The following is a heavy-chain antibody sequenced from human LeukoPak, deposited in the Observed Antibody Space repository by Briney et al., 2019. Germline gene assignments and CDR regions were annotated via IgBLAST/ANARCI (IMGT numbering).Heavy chain of an antibody. CDR2: ISHSGST. CDR1: GGSISSYY. V-gene: IGHV4-34*01. Sequence: SETLSLTCTVSGGSISSYYWSWIRQPPGKGLEWIGEISHSGSTNYNPSLKSRVTISVDTSKNQFSPKLSSVTAADTAVYYCARLDIVVVTAMWFDPWGQGTLVTVSS. J-gene: IGHJ5*02. D-gene: IGHD2-21*02. CDR3: ARLDIVVVTAMWFDP.